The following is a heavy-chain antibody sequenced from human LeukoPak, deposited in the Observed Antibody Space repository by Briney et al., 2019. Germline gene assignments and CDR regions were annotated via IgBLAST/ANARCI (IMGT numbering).Heavy chain of an antibody. Sequence: GGSLRLSCGASGFTFSSYAMSWVRQAPGKGLEWLSTIGGGGENTYYADSVRGRFTISRDNSKNTVYLQMKSLRAEDTAVYFCAKVLTGSQDYWGQGTLVTVSS. D-gene: IGHD7-27*01. J-gene: IGHJ4*02. CDR1: GFTFSSYA. CDR2: IGGGGENT. V-gene: IGHV3-23*01. CDR3: AKVLTGSQDY.